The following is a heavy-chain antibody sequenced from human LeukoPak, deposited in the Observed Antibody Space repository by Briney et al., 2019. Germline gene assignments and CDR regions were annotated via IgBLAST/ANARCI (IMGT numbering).Heavy chain of an antibody. J-gene: IGHJ4*02. D-gene: IGHD3-3*01. V-gene: IGHV3-7*01. CDR1: GFTFSSYG. CDR2: IKQDGSEK. CDR3: ARPGSSGFWSGYFFF. Sequence: PGGSLRLSCAASGFTFSSYGMHWVRQAPGKGLEWVANIKQDGSEKYYVDSVKGRFTISRDNAKNSLYLQMNSLRAEDTAVYYCARPGSSGFWSGYFFFWGQGTLVTVSS.